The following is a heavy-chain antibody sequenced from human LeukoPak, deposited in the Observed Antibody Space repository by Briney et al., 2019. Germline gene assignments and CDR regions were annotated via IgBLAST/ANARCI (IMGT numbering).Heavy chain of an antibody. Sequence: ASVKVSCKASGYTFTSHDINWVRQASGQGLEWMGWMNPNSGNTGYAQKFQGRVAMTRDSSINTAYLDLYSLRSEDTAVYYCARGYSPSVRTTGNDYWGQGTLVTVSS. J-gene: IGHJ4*02. D-gene: IGHD1-1*01. CDR3: ARGYSPSVRTTGNDY. CDR2: MNPNSGNT. CDR1: GYTFTSHD. V-gene: IGHV1-8*01.